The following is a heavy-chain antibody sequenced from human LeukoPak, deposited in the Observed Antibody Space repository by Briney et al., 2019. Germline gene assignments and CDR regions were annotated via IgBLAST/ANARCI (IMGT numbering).Heavy chain of an antibody. CDR2: INHSGST. CDR1: GGSFSGYY. J-gene: IGHJ5*02. CDR3: ARGIYYDILTGSQTKFDP. D-gene: IGHD3-9*01. Sequence: KASETLSLTCAVYGGSFSGYYWSWIRQPPGKGLEWIGEINHSGSTNYNPSLKSRVTISVDTSKNQSSLKLSSVTAADTAVYYCARGIYYDILTGSQTKFDPWGQGTLVTVSS. V-gene: IGHV4-34*01.